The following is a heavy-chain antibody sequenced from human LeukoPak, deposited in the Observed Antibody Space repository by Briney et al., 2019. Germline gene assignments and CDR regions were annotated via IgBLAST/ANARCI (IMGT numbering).Heavy chain of an antibody. D-gene: IGHD2-15*01. CDR2: INAGNGNT. J-gene: IGHJ5*02. Sequence: GASLKVPSKASGYTFTSYAIHWVGQPPGQRLEGWGWINAGNGNTKYSQKFQGRVTITRNTSISTAYMELSSLRSEDTAVYYCARALRYCSGGSCYRRGWFDPWGQGTLVTVSS. CDR1: GYTFTSYA. CDR3: ARALRYCSGGSCYRRGWFDP. V-gene: IGHV1-3*01.